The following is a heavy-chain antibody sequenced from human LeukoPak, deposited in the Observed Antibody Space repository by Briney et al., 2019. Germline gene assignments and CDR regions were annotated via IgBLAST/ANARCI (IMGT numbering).Heavy chain of an antibody. D-gene: IGHD2-2*01. J-gene: IGHJ4*02. CDR2: IYSGGST. Sequence: PGGSLRRSCAASGFTVNSNSMSWVRQAPGKGLEWVSIIYSGGSTYYADSVKGRFTIFRDNSKNTLYLQMNSLRAEDTAVYYCARGACSSTSCGDYWGQGTLVTVSS. V-gene: IGHV3-53*01. CDR1: GFTVNSNS. CDR3: ARGACSSTSCGDY.